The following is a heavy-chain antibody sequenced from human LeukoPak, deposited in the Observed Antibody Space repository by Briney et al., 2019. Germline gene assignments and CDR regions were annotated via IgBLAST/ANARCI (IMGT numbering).Heavy chain of an antibody. V-gene: IGHV4-61*02. CDR2: IYTSGST. Sequence: SETLSLTCTVSGGSISSGSYYWSWIRQPAGKGLEWIGRIYTSGSTNYNPSLKSRVTISVDTSKNQFSLKLSSVTAADTAVYYCASQAWGKYCSSTSCYGNFDYWGQGTLVTVSS. CDR3: ASQAWGKYCSSTSCYGNFDY. D-gene: IGHD2-2*01. J-gene: IGHJ4*02. CDR1: GGSISSGSYY.